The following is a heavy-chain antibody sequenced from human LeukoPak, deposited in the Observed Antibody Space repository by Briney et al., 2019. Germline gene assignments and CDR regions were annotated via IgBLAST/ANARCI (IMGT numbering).Heavy chain of an antibody. CDR2: ISYDGSNK. CDR1: GFTFSSYG. CDR3: ARDPLWFGELFGDMDV. Sequence: PGGSLRLSCAASGFTFSSYGMHWVRQAPGKGLEWVAVISYDGSNKYYADSVKGRFTISRDNSKNTLYLQMNSLRAEDTAVYYCARDPLWFGELFGDMDVWGKGTTVTISS. V-gene: IGHV3-30*19. D-gene: IGHD3-10*01. J-gene: IGHJ6*03.